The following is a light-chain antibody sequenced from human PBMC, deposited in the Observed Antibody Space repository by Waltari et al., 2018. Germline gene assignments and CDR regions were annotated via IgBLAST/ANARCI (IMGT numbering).Light chain of an antibody. CDR1: QGINPY. CDR3: QQYNTDPPT. V-gene: IGKV1-16*02. Sequence: DIQLTQSPSPPSPSVGDRVITTCRASQGINPYLAWFQQKPGKAPKSLIYAASTLESGVSSNFSGSGSGTDFTLTISRLQPEDCATYYCQQYNTDPPTFGGGTRVEI. J-gene: IGKJ4*01. CDR2: AAS.